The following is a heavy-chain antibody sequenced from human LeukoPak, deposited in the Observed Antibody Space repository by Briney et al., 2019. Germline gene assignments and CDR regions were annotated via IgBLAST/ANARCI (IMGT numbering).Heavy chain of an antibody. CDR2: ISAYNGNT. CDR3: ARDRVGGDLTGVSLY. D-gene: IGHD4-17*01. J-gene: IGHJ4*01. V-gene: IGHV1-18*01. Sequence: ASVKVSCKASGYPFDNFGRTWVRQAPGQGLEWMGWISAYNGNTHYAQKFRGRLTLTTETSTSTAYLELRSLKSDDTAVYYCARDRVGGDLTGVSLYWGQGTLVTVSS. CDR1: GYPFDNFG.